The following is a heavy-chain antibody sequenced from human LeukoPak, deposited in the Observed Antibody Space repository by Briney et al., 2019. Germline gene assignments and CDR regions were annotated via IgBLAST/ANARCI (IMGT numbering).Heavy chain of an antibody. CDR2: IYHSGST. D-gene: IGHD3-22*01. J-gene: IGHJ4*02. CDR3: ARGVDYYDSSGYYFDY. V-gene: IGHV4-38-2*02. Sequence: PSETLSLTCTVSGYSISSGYYWGWIRQPPGKGLEWIGSIYHSGSTYYNPSLKSRVTISVDTSKNQFSLKLSSVTAADTAVCYCARGVDYYDSSGYYFDYWGQGTLVTVSS. CDR1: GYSISSGYY.